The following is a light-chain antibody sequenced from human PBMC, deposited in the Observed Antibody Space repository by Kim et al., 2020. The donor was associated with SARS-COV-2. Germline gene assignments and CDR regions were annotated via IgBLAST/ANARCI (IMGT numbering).Light chain of an antibody. CDR1: KLVDKY. V-gene: IGLV3-1*01. J-gene: IGLJ2*01. CDR3: QAWDSSVV. Sequence: SKPPGQTASITCSGDKLVDKYACWYQQKPGQSPVLVIYQDSKRPSGIPERFSGSNSGNTATLTISGTQAMDEADYYCQAWDSSVVFGGGTQLTVL. CDR2: QDS.